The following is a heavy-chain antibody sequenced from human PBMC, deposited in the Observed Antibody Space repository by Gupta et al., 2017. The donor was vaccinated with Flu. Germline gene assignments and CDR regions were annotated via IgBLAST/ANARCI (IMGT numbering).Heavy chain of an antibody. V-gene: IGHV3-30*18. CDR2: LSFDGTDD. Sequence: QVQLVESGGGVVQPGRSLRLYCAASCLTFSPYATHWVRQPPGKGLEWVAVLSFDGTDDYYADSVKGRFTISRDNSKNTLYLQMDSLRDEDTAMYYCTKNPKTGSYFDYWGQGTLVTVSS. J-gene: IGHJ4*02. CDR1: CLTFSPYA. D-gene: IGHD7-27*01. CDR3: TKNPKTGSYFDY.